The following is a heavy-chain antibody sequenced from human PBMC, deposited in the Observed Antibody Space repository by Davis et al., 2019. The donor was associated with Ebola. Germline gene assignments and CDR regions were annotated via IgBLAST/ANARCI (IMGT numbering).Heavy chain of an antibody. Sequence: ASVKVSCKASGYTFTGYYMHWVRQAPGQGLEWMGWINPKSGGTNYAQNFQGWVTMTRDTSTSTVYMELSSLRSEDTAVYYCARDKVEYCSSTSCYTLYYYYYYGMDVWGQGITVTVSS. CDR1: GYTFTGYY. J-gene: IGHJ6*02. D-gene: IGHD2-2*02. CDR3: ARDKVEYCSSTSCYTLYYYYYYGMDV. CDR2: INPKSGGT. V-gene: IGHV1-2*04.